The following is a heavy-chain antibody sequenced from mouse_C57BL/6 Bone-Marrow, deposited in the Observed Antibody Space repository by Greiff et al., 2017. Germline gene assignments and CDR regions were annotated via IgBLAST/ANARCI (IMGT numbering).Heavy chain of an antibody. D-gene: IGHD1-1*01. V-gene: IGHV5-6*01. CDR1: GFTFSSYG. Sequence: EVMLVESGGDLVKPGGSLKLSCAASGFTFSSYGMSWVRQTPDKRLEWVATISSGGSYTYYPDSVKGRFTISRDNAKNTLYLQMSSLKSEDTAMYYCARQYYYGSSYSFDDWGQGTTLTVSS. CDR2: ISSGGSYT. CDR3: ARQYYYGSSYSFDD. J-gene: IGHJ2*01.